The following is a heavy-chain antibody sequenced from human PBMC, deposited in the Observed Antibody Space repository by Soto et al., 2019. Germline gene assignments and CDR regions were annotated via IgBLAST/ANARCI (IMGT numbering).Heavy chain of an antibody. Sequence: QVQLVQSGAEVKKPGASVKVSCRTSGYTFSGFYIHWVRQAPGQGLESMGWIYPDSGGTDYAQKFQGMVTMTRDTSISTAYMELSRLRSDDTAVYYCRVTGVSEVDYWGQGTLVTVSS. CDR2: IYPDSGGT. J-gene: IGHJ4*02. D-gene: IGHD2-8*01. V-gene: IGHV1-2*02. CDR3: RVTGVSEVDY. CDR1: GYTFSGFY.